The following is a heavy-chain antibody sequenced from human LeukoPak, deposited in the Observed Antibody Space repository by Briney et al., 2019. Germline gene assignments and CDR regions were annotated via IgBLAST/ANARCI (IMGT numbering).Heavy chain of an antibody. D-gene: IGHD2-2*01. CDR2: IYSGGST. J-gene: IGHJ4*02. Sequence: GGSLRPSCAASGSTVSSNYMSWVRQAPGKGLEWVSVIYSGGSTYYADSVKGRFTISRHNSKNTLYLQMNSLRAEDTAVYYCARDPGYCSSTSCPPSGWGQGTLVTVSS. CDR3: ARDPGYCSSTSCPPSG. V-gene: IGHV3-53*04. CDR1: GSTVSSNY.